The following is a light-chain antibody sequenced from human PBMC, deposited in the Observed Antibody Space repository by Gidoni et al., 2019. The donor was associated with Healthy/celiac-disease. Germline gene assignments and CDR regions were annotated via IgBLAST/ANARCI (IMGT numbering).Light chain of an antibody. Sequence: DIQMTQSPSSLSAPVGDRVTITCRASPSISSYLNWYPQKPGKAPKLLLYAASSLQSGVPSRFSGSGSGTDFTLTTSSLQPEDCATYYCQQSDSTSITFGPGTKVDIK. CDR1: PSISSY. CDR2: AAS. V-gene: IGKV1-39*01. J-gene: IGKJ3*01. CDR3: QQSDSTSIT.